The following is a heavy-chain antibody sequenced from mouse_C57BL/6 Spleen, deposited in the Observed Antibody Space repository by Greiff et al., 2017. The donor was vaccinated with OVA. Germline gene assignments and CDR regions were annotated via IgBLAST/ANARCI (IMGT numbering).Heavy chain of an antibody. J-gene: IGHJ2*01. CDR1: GYTFTDYN. D-gene: IGHD2-2*01. CDR3: ARKGDGYDLYYFDY. V-gene: IGHV1-18*01. CDR2: INPNNGGT. Sequence: VQLQQSGPELVKPGASVKIPCKASGYTFTDYNMDWVKQSHGKSLEWIGDINPNNGGTIYNQKFKGKATLTVDKSSSTAYMELRSLTSEDTAVYYCARKGDGYDLYYFDYWGQGTALTVSS.